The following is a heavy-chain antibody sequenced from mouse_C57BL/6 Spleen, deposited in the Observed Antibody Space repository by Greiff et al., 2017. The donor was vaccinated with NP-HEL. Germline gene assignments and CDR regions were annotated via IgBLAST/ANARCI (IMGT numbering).Heavy chain of an antibody. CDR2: IDPSDSYT. V-gene: IGHV1-69*01. CDR3: ARGDYWSSDLDY. D-gene: IGHD1-1*01. CDR1: GYTFTSYW. Sequence: QVQLQQPGAELVMPGASVKLSCKASGYTFTSYWMHWVKQRPGQGLEWIGEIDPSDSYTNYIQKFKGKSTLTVDKSSSTAYMQLSSLPCDDTAVYYCARGDYWSSDLDYWGQGTTLTVSS. J-gene: IGHJ2*01.